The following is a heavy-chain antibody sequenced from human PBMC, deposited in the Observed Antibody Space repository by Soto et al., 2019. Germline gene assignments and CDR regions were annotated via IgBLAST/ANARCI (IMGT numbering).Heavy chain of an antibody. J-gene: IGHJ4*02. Sequence: SVKVSCKASGGTFSSYAISWVRQAPGQGLEWMGGIIPIFGTANYAQKFQGRVTITADKSTSTAYMELSSLRSEDTAVYYCARSSNYYDSSGSNDYWGQGTLVTVSS. CDR2: IIPIFGTA. D-gene: IGHD3-22*01. CDR3: ARSSNYYDSSGSNDY. V-gene: IGHV1-69*06. CDR1: GGTFSSYA.